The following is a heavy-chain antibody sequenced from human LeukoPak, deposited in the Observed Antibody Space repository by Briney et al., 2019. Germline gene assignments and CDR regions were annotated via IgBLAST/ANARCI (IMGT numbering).Heavy chain of an antibody. J-gene: IGHJ4*02. CDR2: IYSGDSDT. D-gene: IGHD1-26*01. Sequence: GESLKISCETSGYKLTSYWIGWVRQMPGKGLEWMVIIYSGDSDTRYSPSFQGQVTISADKSISTAYLQWSSLKASDTAMYYCARVGARGGFYFDYWGQGTLVTVSS. V-gene: IGHV5-51*01. CDR3: ARVGARGGFYFDY. CDR1: GYKLTSYW.